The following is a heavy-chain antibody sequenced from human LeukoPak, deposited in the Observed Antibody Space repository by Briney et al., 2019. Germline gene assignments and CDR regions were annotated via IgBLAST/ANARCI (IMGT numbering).Heavy chain of an antibody. CDR1: GFTFSSFG. CDR2: ISYDGSNK. J-gene: IGHJ4*02. CDR3: ARDGTAAASPGYFDC. D-gene: IGHD6-13*01. Sequence: PGGSLRLSCVASGFTFSSFGIHWVRQAPGKGLEWVAVISYDGSNKYYADSVKGRFTISRDNSKNTLYLQMNSLRAEDTAVYYCARDGTAAASPGYFDCWGQGTLVTVSS. V-gene: IGHV3-30*03.